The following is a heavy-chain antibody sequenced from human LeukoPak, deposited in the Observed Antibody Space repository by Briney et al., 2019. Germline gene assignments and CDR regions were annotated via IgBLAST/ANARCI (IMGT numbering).Heavy chain of an antibody. CDR2: IYYSGST. CDR1: GGSLSSYY. V-gene: IGHV4-59*01. Sequence: PSETLSLTCTVSGGSLSSYYWSWIRQPPGKGLEWIGYIYYSGSTSYNPSLKSQVTISVDTSKNQFSLKLTSVTAADTALYYCARALRGSSCYTYWGQGTLVTVSS. CDR3: ARALRGSSCYTY. J-gene: IGHJ4*02. D-gene: IGHD2-2*02.